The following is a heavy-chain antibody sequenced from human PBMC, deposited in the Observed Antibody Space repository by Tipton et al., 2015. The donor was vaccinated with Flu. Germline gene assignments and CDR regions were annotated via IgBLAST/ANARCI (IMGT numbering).Heavy chain of an antibody. CDR2: ISAYNGNT. J-gene: IGHJ6*03. Sequence: QLVQSGAEVKKPGASVKVSCKASGYTFTSYGISWVRQAPGQGLEWMGWISAYNGNTNYAQKLQGRVTMTTDTSTSTAYMELRSLRSDDTAVYYCARDPQYSSSWSVFYYYYMDVWGKGTTVTVSS. V-gene: IGHV1-18*04. D-gene: IGHD6-13*01. CDR1: GYTFTSYG. CDR3: ARDPQYSSSWSVFYYYYMDV.